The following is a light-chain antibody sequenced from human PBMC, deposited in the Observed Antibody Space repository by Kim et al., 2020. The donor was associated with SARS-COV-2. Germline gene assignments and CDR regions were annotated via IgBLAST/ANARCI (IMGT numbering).Light chain of an antibody. CDR1: QSVRSSF. Sequence: APGERATLSCRASQSVRSSFLAWYQQKPGQAPRLLIYDASSRATGIADRFSGRGSGTDFTLTISRLQPEDFAVYYCQQYGNLPPTFGGGTKVDIK. CDR3: QQYGNLPPT. CDR2: DAS. J-gene: IGKJ4*01. V-gene: IGKV3-20*01.